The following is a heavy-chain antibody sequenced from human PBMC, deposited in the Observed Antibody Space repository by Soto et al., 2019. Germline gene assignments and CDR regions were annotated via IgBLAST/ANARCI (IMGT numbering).Heavy chain of an antibody. V-gene: IGHV2-5*02. CDR1: GFSLSTSGVG. Sequence: QLTLKESGPTLVKPTQTLTLTCTFSGFSLSTSGVGVGWIRQPPGKALEWLALIYWDDDKRYSPSLKSRLTITKDTSKNQVVLTMTNMDPVDTATYYCAHSAGFDYYGSGSRNWFDPWGQGTLVTVSS. CDR2: IYWDDDK. J-gene: IGHJ5*02. CDR3: AHSAGFDYYGSGSRNWFDP. D-gene: IGHD3-10*01.